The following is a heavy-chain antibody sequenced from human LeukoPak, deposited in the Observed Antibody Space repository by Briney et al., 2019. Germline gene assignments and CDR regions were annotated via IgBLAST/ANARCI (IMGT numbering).Heavy chain of an antibody. CDR2: MNPNSGNT. V-gene: IGHV1-8*01. CDR1: GYTFTSYD. J-gene: IGHJ6*03. D-gene: IGHD6-13*01. CDR3: ARACVLAAAGYYYMDV. Sequence: ASVKVSRKASGYTFTSYDINWVRQATGQGLEWMGWMNPNSGNTGYAQKFQGRVTMTRNTSISTAYMELSSLRSEDTAVYYCARACVLAAAGYYYMDVWGKGTTVTVSS.